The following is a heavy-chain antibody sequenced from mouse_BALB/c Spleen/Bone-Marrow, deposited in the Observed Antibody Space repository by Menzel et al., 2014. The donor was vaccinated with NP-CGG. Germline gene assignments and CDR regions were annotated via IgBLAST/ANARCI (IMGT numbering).Heavy chain of an antibody. V-gene: IGHV4-1*02. CDR1: GFDFSRYW. Sequence: EVMLVESGGGLVQPGGSLKLSCTASGFDFSRYWMSWVRQAPGKGLQWIGEINPESSTINYTPSLKDKFIIPRDNAKNTLYLQMSKARSEDTALYYCARLSYYGLTDYWGQGTTLTVSS. D-gene: IGHD1-2*01. CDR3: ARLSYYGLTDY. J-gene: IGHJ2*01. CDR2: INPESSTI.